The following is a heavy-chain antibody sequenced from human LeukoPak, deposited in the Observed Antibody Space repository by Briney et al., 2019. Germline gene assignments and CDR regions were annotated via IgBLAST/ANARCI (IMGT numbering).Heavy chain of an antibody. Sequence: PGRSLRLSCAASGFTFSSYGMHWVRQTPGKGLEWVAVISYDGSNKYYADSVKGRFTISRDNSKNTLYLQMNSLRAEDTAVYYCARRSAGTTYWGQGTLVTVSS. CDR3: ARRSAGTTY. CDR2: ISYDGSNK. V-gene: IGHV3-30*03. J-gene: IGHJ4*02. D-gene: IGHD1-1*01. CDR1: GFTFSSYG.